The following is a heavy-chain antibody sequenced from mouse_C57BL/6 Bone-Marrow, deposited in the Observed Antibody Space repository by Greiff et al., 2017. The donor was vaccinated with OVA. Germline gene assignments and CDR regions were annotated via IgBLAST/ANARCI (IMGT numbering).Heavy chain of an antibody. J-gene: IGHJ3*01. CDR3: ASPLYYSNPY. CDR1: GYTFTSYG. CDR2: IYPRSGNT. D-gene: IGHD2-5*01. V-gene: IGHV1-81*01. Sequence: VKLMESGAELARPGASVKLSCKASGYTFTSYGISWVKQRTGQGLEWIGEIYPRSGNTYYNEKFKGKATLTADKSSSTAYMELRSLTSEDSAVYFCASPLYYSNPYWGQGTLVTVSA.